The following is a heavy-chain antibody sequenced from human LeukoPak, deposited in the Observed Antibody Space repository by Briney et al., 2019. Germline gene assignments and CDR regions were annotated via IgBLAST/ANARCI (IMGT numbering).Heavy chain of an antibody. CDR1: GGSISSGGYY. J-gene: IGHJ4*02. D-gene: IGHD6-13*01. V-gene: IGHV4-30-2*01. CDR3: ARRSPGAAAGLVLYYFDY. Sequence: SETLSLTCTVSGGSISSGGYYWSWIRQPPGKGLEWIGYIYHSGSTYYNPSLKSRVTISVDRSKNQFSLKLSSVTAADTAVYYCARRSPGAAAGLVLYYFDYWGQGTLVTVSS. CDR2: IYHSGST.